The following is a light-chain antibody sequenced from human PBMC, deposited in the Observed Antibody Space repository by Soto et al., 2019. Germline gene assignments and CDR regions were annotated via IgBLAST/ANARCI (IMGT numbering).Light chain of an antibody. CDR2: EVS. V-gene: IGLV2-14*01. CDR1: SSDVGGYDY. CDR3: SSYRNTITV. J-gene: IGLJ3*02. Sequence: QSVLTQPASVSGSPGQSITISCTGASSDVGGYDYVSWYQHHPGKAPKLLIYEVSNRPSGVSNRFSGSKSGNTASLTISGLQAEDEAGYYCSSYRNTITVFGGGTKLTVL.